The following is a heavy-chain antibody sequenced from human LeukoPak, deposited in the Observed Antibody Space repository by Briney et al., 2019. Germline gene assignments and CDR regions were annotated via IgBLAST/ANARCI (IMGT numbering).Heavy chain of an antibody. CDR1: GYSFGSYY. CDR2: IYPGDSET. D-gene: IGHD6-13*01. J-gene: IGHJ4*02. V-gene: IGHV5-51*01. Sequence: GESLKISCQGSGYSFGSYYIAWVRQMAGKGLKCMGTIYPGDSETRYSPSFQDQVTISADKSINSAYLQWSSLKASDTAIYYCARLRISTWYYFDYWGQGSLVTVSS. CDR3: ARLRISTWYYFDY.